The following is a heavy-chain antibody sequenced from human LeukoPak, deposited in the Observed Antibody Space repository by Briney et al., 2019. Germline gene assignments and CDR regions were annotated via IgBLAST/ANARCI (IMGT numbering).Heavy chain of an antibody. CDR1: GYTIGSGYY. D-gene: IGHD6-25*01. J-gene: IGHJ4*01. CDR3: ARGGGYSPPLDY. CDR2: MYHRGDS. V-gene: IGHV4-38-2*02. Sequence: PSETLSLTCTVSGYTIGSGYYWGWIRQPPGKGLEWIGSMYHRGDSYYNSSLKSRVTISLDTSKNQFSLNLSSVTAADTAVYYCARGGGYSPPLDYWGHGTLVTVSS.